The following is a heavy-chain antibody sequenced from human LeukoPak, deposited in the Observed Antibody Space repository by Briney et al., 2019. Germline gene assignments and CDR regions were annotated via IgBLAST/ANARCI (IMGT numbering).Heavy chain of an antibody. CDR2: ILSGGTT. V-gene: IGHV3-15*01. CDR3: AYLGYCTGGGCPGSYFAS. Sequence: GGSLRLSCAVSGLTFSDAGLSWVRQAPGKGPEWGGRILSGGTTDYAAPVKVRFTISRDDSKNTLFLQMNGLKTEDTAVDYCAYLGYCTGGGCPGSYFASWGQGSLVTVSS. J-gene: IGHJ4*02. D-gene: IGHD2-8*02. CDR1: GLTFSDAG.